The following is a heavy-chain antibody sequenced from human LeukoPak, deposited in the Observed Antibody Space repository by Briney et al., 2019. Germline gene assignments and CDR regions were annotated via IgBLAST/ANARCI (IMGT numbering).Heavy chain of an antibody. D-gene: IGHD6-19*01. V-gene: IGHV3-30*03. CDR3: ARVVGAVAGRFLYYFDY. J-gene: IGHJ4*02. Sequence: PGGSLRLSCAASGFTFSDYGMHWVRQAPGKGLEWVAVISYDGSDKYYADSVKGRFTISRDNSKNTLYLQMNSLRTEDTALYYCARVVGAVAGRFLYYFDYWGQGTLVTVSS. CDR2: ISYDGSDK. CDR1: GFTFSDYG.